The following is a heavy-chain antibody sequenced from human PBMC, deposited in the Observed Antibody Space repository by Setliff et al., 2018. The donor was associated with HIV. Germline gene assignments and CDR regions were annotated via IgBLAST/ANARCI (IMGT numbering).Heavy chain of an antibody. V-gene: IGHV1-18*01. CDR3: ASSSPTTYYYGSGSPPLDY. Sequence: ASVKVSCKASGHTYNAYGITWVRQAPGQGLEWMGWISAHYGSTKYAQTLQGRVTMTTDTSTNTAYMELRSLRSDDTAVYYCASSSPTTYYYGSGSPPLDYWGQGTLVTSPQ. CDR2: ISAHYGST. J-gene: IGHJ4*02. D-gene: IGHD3-10*01. CDR1: GHTYNAYG.